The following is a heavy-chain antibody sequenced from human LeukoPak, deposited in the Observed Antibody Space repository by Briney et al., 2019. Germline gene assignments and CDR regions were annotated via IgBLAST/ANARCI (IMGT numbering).Heavy chain of an antibody. V-gene: IGHV4-59*01. CDR2: MYYTGST. J-gene: IGHJ6*02. CDR1: GGSISSDY. Sequence: KPSETLSLTCSVSGGSISSDYWAWIRQPPGKGLDWIGYMYYTGSTNYNPSLKSRVTISLATSKNQFSLKLSSVTAGDTAVYYCARVSVVYGMDVWGRGTTVTVSS. CDR3: ARVSVVYGMDV.